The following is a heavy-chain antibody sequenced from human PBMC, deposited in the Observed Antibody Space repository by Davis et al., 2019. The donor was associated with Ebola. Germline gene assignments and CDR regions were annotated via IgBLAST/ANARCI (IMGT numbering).Heavy chain of an antibody. V-gene: IGHV1-46*01. D-gene: IGHD4-11*01. J-gene: IGHJ6*02. Sequence: AASVKVSCKASGYTFTSYYMHWVRQAPGQGLEWMGIINPSGGSTSYAQKFQGRVTMTRDTSTSTVYMELSSLRSEDTAVYYCARDRDAYSNYYYGMDVWSQGTTVTVSS. CDR3: ARDRDAYSNYYYGMDV. CDR2: INPSGGST. CDR1: GYTFTSYY.